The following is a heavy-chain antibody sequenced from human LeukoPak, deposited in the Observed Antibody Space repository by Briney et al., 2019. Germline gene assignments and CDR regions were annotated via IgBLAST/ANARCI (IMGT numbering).Heavy chain of an antibody. CDR2: IYTSGST. CDR3: ARDRGYRSSTSRLYYYYYYMDV. V-gene: IGHV4-4*07. CDR1: GGSISSYY. D-gene: IGHD2-2*01. Sequence: SETLSLTCTVSGGSISSYYWSWIRQPAGKGLEWIGRIYTSGSTNYNPSLKSRVTMSVDTSKNQFSLKLSSVTAADTAVYYCARDRGYRSSTSRLYYYYYYMDVWGKGTTVTVSS. J-gene: IGHJ6*03.